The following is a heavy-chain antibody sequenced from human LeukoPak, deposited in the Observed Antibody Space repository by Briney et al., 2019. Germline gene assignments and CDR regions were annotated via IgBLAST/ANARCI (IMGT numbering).Heavy chain of an antibody. CDR3: AKDKHNWGSDY. J-gene: IGHJ4*02. V-gene: IGHV3-23*01. D-gene: IGHD7-27*01. CDR2: INKNGDET. CDR1: GFAFSGTY. Sequence: HAGGSLRLSRAASGFAFSGTYMSWVRQALGEGPEWVSGINKNGDETYYVDSVKGRFTISRDNSKNMLFLQINSLRAEDTAVYYCAKDKHNWGSDYWGQGTLVTVSS.